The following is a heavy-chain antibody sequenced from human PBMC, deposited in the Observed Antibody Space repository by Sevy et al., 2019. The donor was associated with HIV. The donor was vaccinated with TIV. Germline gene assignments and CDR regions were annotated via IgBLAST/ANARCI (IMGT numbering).Heavy chain of an antibody. V-gene: IGHV3-33*01. Sequence: GGSLRLSCAASGFTFSSYGMHWVRQAPGKGLEWVAVIWYDGSNKYYADSVKGRFTISRDNSKNKLYLQMNSLRAEDTAVYYCARDIGVVVAATKFRYYYYGMDVWGQGTTVTVSS. CDR3: ARDIGVVVAATKFRYYYYGMDV. J-gene: IGHJ6*02. CDR2: IWYDGSNK. CDR1: GFTFSSYG. D-gene: IGHD2-15*01.